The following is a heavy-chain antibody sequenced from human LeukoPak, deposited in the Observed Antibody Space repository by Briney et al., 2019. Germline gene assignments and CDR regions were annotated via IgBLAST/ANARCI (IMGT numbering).Heavy chain of an antibody. D-gene: IGHD3-3*01. CDR3: ARAQYYDFWSGYFPEPDY. J-gene: IGHJ4*02. Sequence: PGGSLRLSCAASGFTFSSYWMSWVRQAPGKGLEWVANIKQDGGEKYYVDSVKGRFTISRDNAKNSLYLQMNSLRAEDTAVYYCARAQYYDFWSGYFPEPDYWGQGTLVTVSS. CDR2: IKQDGGEK. CDR1: GFTFSSYW. V-gene: IGHV3-7*04.